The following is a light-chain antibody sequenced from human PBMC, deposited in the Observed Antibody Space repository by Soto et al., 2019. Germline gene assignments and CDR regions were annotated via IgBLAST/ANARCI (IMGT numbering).Light chain of an antibody. CDR2: DAS. V-gene: IGKV3-11*01. CDR1: QSVSSY. Sequence: EIVSTQAPDTLSLTLGERATISYRASQSVSSYLAWYQQKPGQAPRLLIYDASNRATGIPARFSGSGSGTDFTLTICSLEPEDLAVYYCQQRSNWPPPFGQGTRLEI. CDR3: QQRSNWPPP. J-gene: IGKJ5*01.